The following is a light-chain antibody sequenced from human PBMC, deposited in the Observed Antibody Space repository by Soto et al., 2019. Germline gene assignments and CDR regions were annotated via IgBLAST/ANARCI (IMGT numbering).Light chain of an antibody. CDR3: QQTYNTPTT. CDR1: ERINNY. CDR2: AAS. Sequence: DIQMTQSPSSLSASVGDRVTITCRASERINNYFNWYQQKPGKAPKLLIYAASNLQSGVPSRFSGSGSGTDFTLTINSLQPEDFATCYCQQTYNTPTTFGQGTYLEIK. V-gene: IGKV1-39*01. J-gene: IGKJ2*01.